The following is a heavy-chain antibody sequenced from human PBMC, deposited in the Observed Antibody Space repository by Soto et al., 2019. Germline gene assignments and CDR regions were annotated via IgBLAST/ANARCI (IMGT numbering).Heavy chain of an antibody. J-gene: IGHJ6*02. V-gene: IGHV4-38-2*02. CDR1: GYAIGTGYY. CDR2: MYHAGTT. D-gene: IGHD2-8*02. CDR3: VRDPGGSGGGLWLSFYYGVDV. Sequence: KTSETLSLTCVVSGYAIGTGYYWGWVRQPPGKGLEWLGSMYHAGTTYFNPSLKNRLTLSVDTSKNQFSLRLSSVTAADTAVYYCVRDPGGSGGGLWLSFYYGVDVWGQGTTVTVS.